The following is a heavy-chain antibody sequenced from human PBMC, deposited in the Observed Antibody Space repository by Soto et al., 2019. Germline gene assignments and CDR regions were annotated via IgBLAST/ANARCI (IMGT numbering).Heavy chain of an antibody. D-gene: IGHD6-6*01. CDR3: AISLLAARPPSHFDY. CDR2: ISSSSSYI. Sequence: GGSLRLSCAASGFTFSSYIMNWVRQSPGKGLEWVSSISSSSSYIYYADSVKGRFTISRDNAKNSLYLQMNSLRAEDTAVYYCAISLLAARPPSHFDYWGQGTLVTVSS. J-gene: IGHJ4*02. V-gene: IGHV3-21*01. CDR1: GFTFSSYI.